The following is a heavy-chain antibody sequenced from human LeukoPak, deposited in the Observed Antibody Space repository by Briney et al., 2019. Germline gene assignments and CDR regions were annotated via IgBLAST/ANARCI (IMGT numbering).Heavy chain of an antibody. D-gene: IGHD1-26*01. CDR3: AQGRVGATSHDAFDI. V-gene: IGHV1-69*04. Sequence: SVKVSCKASGGTFSSYAISWVRQAPGQGLEWMGRIIPILGIANYAQKFQGRVTITADKSTGTAYMELSSLRSEDTAVYYCAQGRVGATSHDAFDIWGQGTMVTVSS. CDR1: GGTFSSYA. J-gene: IGHJ3*02. CDR2: IIPILGIA.